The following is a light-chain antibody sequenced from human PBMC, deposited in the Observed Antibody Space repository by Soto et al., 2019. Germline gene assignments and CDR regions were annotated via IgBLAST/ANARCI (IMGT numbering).Light chain of an antibody. V-gene: IGKV1-6*01. J-gene: IGKJ1*01. CDR1: QGIGNA. Sequence: GDSVTIPCQASQGIGNALGWYQQKPGKPPKVLIYGASNLQSGVPPRFSGSGSGTDFTLAISSLQPEDSATYYCLQDINYPWTFGQGTKVDIK. CDR2: GAS. CDR3: LQDINYPWT.